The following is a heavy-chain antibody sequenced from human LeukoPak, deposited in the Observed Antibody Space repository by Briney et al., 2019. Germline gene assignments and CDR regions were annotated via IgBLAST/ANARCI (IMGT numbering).Heavy chain of an antibody. CDR1: GYSFTSCW. CDR3: CLGAIAAVGTWSAFDT. D-gene: IGHD6-13*01. J-gene: IGHJ3*02. CDR2: IYPGDSDT. Sequence: KVSCKGSGYSFTSCWIGWVRQMPGKGLEWMGIIYPGDSDTRYSPSFQGQVTISADKSISTAYLQWSSLKASDTAMYYCCLGAIAAVGTWSAFDTWGQGTMVTVSS. V-gene: IGHV5-51*01.